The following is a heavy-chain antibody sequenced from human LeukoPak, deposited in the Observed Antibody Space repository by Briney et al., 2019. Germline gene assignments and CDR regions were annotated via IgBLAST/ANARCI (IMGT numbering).Heavy chain of an antibody. V-gene: IGHV4-39*01. Sequence: PSETLSLTCTVSGCSISSSSYYWRWIRQPPGKGLEWIGSIYYSGSPYYNPSLKSRVTISVDTSKNQFSLKLSSATAADTAVYSCARTSIVGATYAFDIWGQGTMVTVSS. CDR2: IYYSGSP. CDR1: GCSISSSSYY. D-gene: IGHD1-26*01. CDR3: ARTSIVGATYAFDI. J-gene: IGHJ3*02.